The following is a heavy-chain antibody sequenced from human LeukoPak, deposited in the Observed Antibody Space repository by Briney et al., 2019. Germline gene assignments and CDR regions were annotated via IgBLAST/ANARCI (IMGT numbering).Heavy chain of an antibody. D-gene: IGHD2/OR15-2a*01. Sequence: PGWSLRLSCAASGFTFRNYDMHWVRQASGKGLEWVSVIDTAGDRNYPVSVKGRFTISRENAKSSLYLQMNNLRAGDTAVYYCARGGSLYDASYYYYLDVWGKGTRVTVSS. CDR1: GFTFRNYD. J-gene: IGHJ6*03. CDR3: ARGGSLYDASYYYYLDV. V-gene: IGHV3-13*01. CDR2: IDTAGDR.